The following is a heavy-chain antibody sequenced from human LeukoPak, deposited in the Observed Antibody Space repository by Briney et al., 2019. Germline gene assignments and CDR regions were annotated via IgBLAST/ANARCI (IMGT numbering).Heavy chain of an antibody. Sequence: RSETLSLTCAVSGGSISSNNWWIWVRQSPEKGLEWIGEIYHDGSTNYNPSLKSRVTISMDKSKNQLSLKLRSVTAADTAVYYCAREGVPWNILTGPVYGMDVWGQGTTVTVSS. J-gene: IGHJ6*02. CDR1: GGSISSNNW. CDR3: AREGVPWNILTGPVYGMDV. D-gene: IGHD3-9*01. CDR2: IYHDGST. V-gene: IGHV4-4*02.